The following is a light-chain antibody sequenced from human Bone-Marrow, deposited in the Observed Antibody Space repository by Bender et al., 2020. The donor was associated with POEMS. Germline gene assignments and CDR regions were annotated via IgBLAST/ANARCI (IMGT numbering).Light chain of an antibody. Sequence: QSVLTQPPSVSGAPGQRVTISCAGSSSNIGADYDVHWYQQFPGSAPKRLIYANTIRPSGVSNRFSGSKSGNTASLTLSGLQAEDEADYYCSSYTSSTTLVFGGGTKLTVL. V-gene: IGLV1-40*01. CDR2: ANT. CDR1: SSNIGADYD. CDR3: SSYTSSTTLV. J-gene: IGLJ2*01.